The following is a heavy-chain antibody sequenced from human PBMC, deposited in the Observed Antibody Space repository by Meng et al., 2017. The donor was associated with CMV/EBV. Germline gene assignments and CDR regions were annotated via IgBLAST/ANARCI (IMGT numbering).Heavy chain of an antibody. D-gene: IGHD3-16*01. CDR1: GFTFSSYA. CDR2: ISYDGSNK. CDR3: ARARPLMDY. Sequence: HVQRGASGGGGAQPWWSLRLSCAASGFTFSSYAMHGVRQAPGKGLEWVAVISYDGSNKYYADSVKGRFTIYRDNSKNTLYLQMNSLRAEDTAVYYCARARPLMDYWGQGTLVTVSS. V-gene: IGHV3-30-3*01. J-gene: IGHJ4*02.